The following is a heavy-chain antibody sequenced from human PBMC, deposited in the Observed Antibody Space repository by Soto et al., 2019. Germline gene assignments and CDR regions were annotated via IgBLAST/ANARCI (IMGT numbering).Heavy chain of an antibody. CDR3: AHLGGPLGFGELLN. Sequence: GLDLAWLALIYWDDDKRYSPSLKSRLTITKDTSKNQVVLTMTNMDPVDTATYYCAHLGGPLGFGELLNWGQGTLVTVSS. CDR2: IYWDDDK. V-gene: IGHV2-5*02. J-gene: IGHJ4*02. D-gene: IGHD3-10*01.